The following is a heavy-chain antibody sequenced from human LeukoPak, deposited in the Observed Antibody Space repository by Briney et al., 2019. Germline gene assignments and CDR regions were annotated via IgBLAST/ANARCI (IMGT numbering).Heavy chain of an antibody. D-gene: IGHD5-18*01. CDR2: ISYDGSNK. CDR1: GFTFSSYG. CDR3: AKLTAMVS. Sequence: HPGRSLRLCCAASGFTFSSYGMHWVRQAPGKGLEWVAVISYDGSNKYYADSVKGRFTISRDNSKNTLYLQMNSLRAEDTAVYYCAKLTAMVSWGQGTLVTVSS. J-gene: IGHJ5*02. V-gene: IGHV3-30*18.